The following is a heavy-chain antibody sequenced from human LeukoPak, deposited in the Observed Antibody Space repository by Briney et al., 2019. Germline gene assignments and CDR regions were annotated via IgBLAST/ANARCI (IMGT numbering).Heavy chain of an antibody. CDR3: TSYYYGSGSYYNSPYYFDY. CDR1: GFTFSNAW. V-gene: IGHV3-15*01. Sequence: GGSLRLSCAASGFTFSNAWMSWVRQAPGKGLEWVGRIKSKTDGGTTDYAAPVKGRFTISRDDSKNTPYLQMNSLKTEDTAVYYCTSYYYGSGSYYNSPYYFDYWGQGTLVTVSS. J-gene: IGHJ4*02. CDR2: IKSKTDGGTT. D-gene: IGHD3-10*01.